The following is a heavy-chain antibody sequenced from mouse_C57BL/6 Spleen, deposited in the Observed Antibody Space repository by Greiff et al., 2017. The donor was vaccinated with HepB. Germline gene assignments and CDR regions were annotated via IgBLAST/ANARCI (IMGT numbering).Heavy chain of an antibody. V-gene: IGHV5-12*01. D-gene: IGHD2-3*01. CDR2: ISNGGGST. CDR3: ARCDGYSFDY. Sequence: EVHLVESGGGLVQPGGSLKLSCAASGFTFSDYYMYWVRQTPEKRLEWVAYISNGGGSTYYPDTVKGRFTISRDNAKNTLYLQMSRLKSEDTAMYYCARCDGYSFDYWGQGTTLTVSS. J-gene: IGHJ2*01. CDR1: GFTFSDYY.